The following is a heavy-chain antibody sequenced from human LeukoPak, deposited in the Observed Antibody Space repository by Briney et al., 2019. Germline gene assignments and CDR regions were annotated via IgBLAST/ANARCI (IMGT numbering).Heavy chain of an antibody. D-gene: IGHD3-22*01. J-gene: IGHJ4*02. CDR1: GFTFSIHG. CDR3: ARDLSLIALTD. CDR2: ITGSGGST. V-gene: IGHV3-23*01. Sequence: GGSLRLSCAASGFTFSIHGMNWVRQAPGKGLEWVSGITGSGGSTYYADSVKGRFTISRDNSKNTVYLQMNSLRAEDTAVYYCARDLSLIALTDWGQGTLVTVSS.